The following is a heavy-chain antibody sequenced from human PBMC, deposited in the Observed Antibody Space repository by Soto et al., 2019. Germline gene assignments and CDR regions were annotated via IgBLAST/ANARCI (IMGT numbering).Heavy chain of an antibody. CDR3: ARERRYCSGGSCYKGWFDP. CDR2: IYTSGST. V-gene: IGHV4-4*07. D-gene: IGHD2-15*01. J-gene: IGHJ5*02. CDR1: GGSISSYY. Sequence: QVQLQESGPGLVKPSETLSLTCTVSGGSISSYYWSWIRQPAGKGLEWIGRIYTSGSTNYNPSLKSRVTMSVDTSKNQFSLKLSSVTAADTAVYYCARERRYCSGGSCYKGWFDPWGQGTLVTVSS.